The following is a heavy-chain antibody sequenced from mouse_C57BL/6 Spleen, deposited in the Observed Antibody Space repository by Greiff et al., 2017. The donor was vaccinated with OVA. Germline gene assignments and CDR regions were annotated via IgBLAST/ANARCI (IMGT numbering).Heavy chain of an antibody. D-gene: IGHD1-1*01. J-gene: IGHJ4*01. CDR1: GFTFSDYG. Sequence: EVKLVESGGGLVKPGGSLKLSCAASGFTFSDYGMHWVRQAPEKGLEWVAYISSGSSTIYYADTVKGRFTISRDNAKNTLFLQMTSLRSEDTAMYYCALITTDVRYAMDYWGQGTSVTVSS. CDR3: ALITTDVRYAMDY. V-gene: IGHV5-17*01. CDR2: ISSGSSTI.